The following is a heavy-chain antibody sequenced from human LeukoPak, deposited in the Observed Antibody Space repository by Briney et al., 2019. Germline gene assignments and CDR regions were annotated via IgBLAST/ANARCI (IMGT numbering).Heavy chain of an antibody. CDR3: AHVGGGFGENS. D-gene: IGHD3-10*01. Sequence: GRSVRLSCAASGFTFSSYAMRWVRQAPGKGLEWVAVISYDGSNKYYADSVKGRFTISRDNSKNTLYLQMNSLRAEDTAVYYCAHVGGGFGENSWGQGTLVTVSS. CDR2: ISYDGSNK. CDR1: GFTFSSYA. J-gene: IGHJ4*02. V-gene: IGHV3-30*04.